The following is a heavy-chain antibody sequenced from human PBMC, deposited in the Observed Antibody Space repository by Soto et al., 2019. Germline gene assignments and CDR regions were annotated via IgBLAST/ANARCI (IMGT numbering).Heavy chain of an antibody. D-gene: IGHD6-13*01. J-gene: IGHJ6*02. CDR1: GGSISSNY. Sequence: SETLSLTCSVSGGSISSNYWSWIRQPPGKGLEWIGYIYYSGSTNYNPSLKSRVTISADTSKNQFSLKLSTVTAADTAVYYCARDPYSSSHGSLRGAYGMDVWGQGTTVTVSS. V-gene: IGHV4-59*01. CDR2: IYYSGST. CDR3: ARDPYSSSHGSLRGAYGMDV.